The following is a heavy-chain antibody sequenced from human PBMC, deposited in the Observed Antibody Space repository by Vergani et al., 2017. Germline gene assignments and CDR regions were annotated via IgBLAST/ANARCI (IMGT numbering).Heavy chain of an antibody. D-gene: IGHD1-1*01. CDR2: INTNGYYT. Sequence: EVQLLESGGDLVQPGGSLRLSCAASGFSFTTYAMSWVRQAPGKGLEGVSTINTNGYYTRYGDSVKGRFTISRDNSKSTLYLQMNSLRAEDTAIYYCATKSCGTPGCQIGYFREWGQGTLVTVSS. J-gene: IGHJ1*01. V-gene: IGHV3-23*01. CDR3: ATKSCGTPGCQIGYFRE. CDR1: GFSFTTYA.